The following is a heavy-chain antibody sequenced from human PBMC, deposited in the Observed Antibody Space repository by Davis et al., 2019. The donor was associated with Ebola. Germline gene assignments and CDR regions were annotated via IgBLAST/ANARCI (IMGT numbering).Heavy chain of an antibody. CDR2: LSGSGSST. Sequence: PGGSLRLSCAASGFTFSSYAMSWVRQAPGKGLEWVSTLSGSGSSTFYADSVKGRFTISRDNSKNTLYVQMNSLRAEDTAVYYCAKGLMYDSTGYYRNPLDYWGQGTLVTVSS. J-gene: IGHJ4*02. CDR3: AKGLMYDSTGYYRNPLDY. V-gene: IGHV3-23*01. CDR1: GFTFSSYA. D-gene: IGHD3-22*01.